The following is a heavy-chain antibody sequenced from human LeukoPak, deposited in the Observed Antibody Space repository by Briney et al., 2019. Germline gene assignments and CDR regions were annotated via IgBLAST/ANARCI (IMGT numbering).Heavy chain of an antibody. J-gene: IGHJ4*02. V-gene: IGHV3-23*01. CDR3: AKDGRSDLGDHHEYFDY. D-gene: IGHD4-17*01. Sequence: GGSLRLSCAASGFPFSSYAMSRVRQAPGKGLEWVSAVSYTGGMTYYADSVKGRFTISRDNSKNTLYLQMNGLRAEDTAVYYCAKDGRSDLGDHHEYFDYWGQGTLVTVSS. CDR2: VSYTGGMT. CDR1: GFPFSSYA.